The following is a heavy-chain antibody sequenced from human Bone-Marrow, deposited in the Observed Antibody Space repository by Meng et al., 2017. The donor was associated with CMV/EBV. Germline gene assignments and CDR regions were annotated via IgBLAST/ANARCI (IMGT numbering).Heavy chain of an antibody. Sequence: SETLSLTCTVSGGSINSGSYYWSWIRQPPGKGLEWIGYIFYSGSTNYNPSLKSRVTISVDTSKNQFSLKLSSVTAADTAVYYCAHIAAAGAGYFDYWGQGTLVTVSS. CDR3: AHIAAAGAGYFDY. CDR1: GGSINSGSYY. J-gene: IGHJ4*02. CDR2: IFYSGST. V-gene: IGHV4-61*01. D-gene: IGHD6-13*01.